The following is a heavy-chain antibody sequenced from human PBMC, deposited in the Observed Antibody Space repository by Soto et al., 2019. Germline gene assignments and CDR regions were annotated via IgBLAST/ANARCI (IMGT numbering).Heavy chain of an antibody. J-gene: IGHJ6*03. V-gene: IGHV3-74*01. CDR3: VRGASGRYYMDV. Sequence: EVQLVESGGGLGQPGGSLRLSCAASGFTFSSYWIHWVRQGPGKGLVWVSRINTDASRTNYADSVKGRFTISRDNAKNTVYLQVNSLRDEDTALYFCVRGASGRYYMDVWGKGTTVTVSS. CDR1: GFTFSSYW. CDR2: INTDASRT. D-gene: IGHD3-10*01.